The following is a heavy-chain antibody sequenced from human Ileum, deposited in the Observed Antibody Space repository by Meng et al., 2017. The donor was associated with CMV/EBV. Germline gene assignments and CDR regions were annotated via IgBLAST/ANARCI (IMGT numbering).Heavy chain of an antibody. J-gene: IGHJ6*02. D-gene: IGHD3-3*01. CDR3: ARVKLGTSSDFWSGGMDV. CDR2: IYYSGST. CDR1: GGSISSYY. V-gene: IGHV4-59*01. Sequence: GSLRPPCTVPGGSISSYYWSWIRQPPGQGLEWIGYIYYSGSTNYNPSLKSRVTISVDTSKNQFSLKLSSVTAAGTAVYYCARVKLGTSSDFWSGGMDVWGQGTTVTVSS.